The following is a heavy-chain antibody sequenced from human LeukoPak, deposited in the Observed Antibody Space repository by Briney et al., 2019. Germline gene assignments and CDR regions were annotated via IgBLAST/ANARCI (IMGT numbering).Heavy chain of an antibody. CDR2: ISTGDGI. Sequence: GGSLRLSCAASGFTVTSNSMIWVRQAPGKGLAWVSVISTGDGIHYAESVSGRFPISRDSSSNTRSLHMNSLRVEDTAIYYCATSQGPGNHWFDPWGQGTLVTVSS. CDR1: GFTVTSNS. V-gene: IGHV3-53*01. J-gene: IGHJ5*02. CDR3: ATSQGPGNHWFDP.